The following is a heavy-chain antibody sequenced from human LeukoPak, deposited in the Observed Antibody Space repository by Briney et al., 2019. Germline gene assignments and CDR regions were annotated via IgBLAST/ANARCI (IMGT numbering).Heavy chain of an antibody. CDR2: INPNSGNT. J-gene: IGHJ4*02. CDR1: GYTFTSYD. V-gene: IGHV1-8*01. CDR3: ATWSGFRNFDY. D-gene: IGHD3-3*01. Sequence: ASVKVSCKASGYTFTSYDINWVRQATGQGLEWMGWINPNSGNTGYAQKFQGRVTMTRNTSITTAYMELSSLRSEDTAVYYCATWSGFRNFDYWGQGTLVTASS.